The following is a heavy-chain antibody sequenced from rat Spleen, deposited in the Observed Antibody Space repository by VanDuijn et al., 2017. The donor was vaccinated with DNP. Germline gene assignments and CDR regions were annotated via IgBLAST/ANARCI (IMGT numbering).Heavy chain of an antibody. CDR2: IRSGGST. J-gene: IGHJ3*01. CDR3: TRDERRVWDWFAF. V-gene: IGHV2-19*01. D-gene: IGHD1-11*01. CDR1: GFSLTDYS. Sequence: QVQLKESGPGLVQPSQTLSLTCTVSGFSLTDYSVHWVRQPPGKGLEWMGRIRSGGSTDYNSGLKSRLSISRDTSKSQVFVKMNSLQTEDTAIYVCTRDERRVWDWFAFWGQGTLVTVSS.